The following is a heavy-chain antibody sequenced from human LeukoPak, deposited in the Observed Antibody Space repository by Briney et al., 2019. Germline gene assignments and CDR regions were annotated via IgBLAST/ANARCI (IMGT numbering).Heavy chain of an antibody. V-gene: IGHV1-69*04. D-gene: IGHD3-22*01. CDR1: GGTFSSYA. CDR3: ASPYYYDSNGYSPEGIYYYGMDV. Sequence: SVKVSCKASGGTFSSYAISWVRQAPGQGLEWMGRIIPILGIANYAQKFQGRVTITADKSTSTAYMELSSLRSEDTAVYYCASPYYYDSNGYSPEGIYYYGMDVWGQGTTVTVSS. CDR2: IIPILGIA. J-gene: IGHJ6*02.